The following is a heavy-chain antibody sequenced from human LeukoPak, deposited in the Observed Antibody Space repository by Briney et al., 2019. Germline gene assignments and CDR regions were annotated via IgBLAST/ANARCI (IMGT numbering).Heavy chain of an antibody. J-gene: IGHJ3*02. CDR2: IIPIFGTA. CDR1: GYTFTGYY. CDR3: ARTAPYYDILTGYYNGGAFDI. V-gene: IGHV1-69*13. Sequence: SVKVSCKASGYTFTGYYMHWVRQAPGQGLEWMGGIIPIFGTANYAQKFQGRVTITADESTSTAYMELSSLRSEDTAVYYCARTAPYYDILTGYYNGGAFDIWGQGTMVTVSS. D-gene: IGHD3-9*01.